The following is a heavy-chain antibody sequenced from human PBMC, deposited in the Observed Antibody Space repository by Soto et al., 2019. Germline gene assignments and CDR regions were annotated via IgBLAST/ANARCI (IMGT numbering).Heavy chain of an antibody. CDR1: GGSISSGDYY. CDR3: ATVGNWGLGVWFDP. Sequence: QVQLQESGPGLVKPSQTLSLTCTVSGGSISSGDYYWSWIRQPPGKGLGWIGYIYYSGSTYYNPSRKSRVTISADTSNSQCSPKLSSVTAADTAVYSCATVGNWGLGVWFDPWGQGTLVTVSS. J-gene: IGHJ5*02. D-gene: IGHD7-27*01. CDR2: IYYSGST. V-gene: IGHV4-30-4*01.